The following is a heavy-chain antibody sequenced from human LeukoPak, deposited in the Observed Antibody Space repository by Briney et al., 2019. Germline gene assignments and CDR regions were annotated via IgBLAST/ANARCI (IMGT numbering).Heavy chain of an antibody. CDR3: ANQPLPCDY. J-gene: IGHJ4*02. CDR2: INSDDSRT. CDR1: GFTFSAFW. V-gene: IGHV3-74*01. Sequence: GGSLRLSCAASGFTFSAFWMHWVRQAPGKGLVWVSRINSDDSRTTYADSVKGRFTISRDNAKNTLYLQMDSLRAEDTAVYYCANQPLPCDYWGQGTLVTVSS. D-gene: IGHD1-14*01.